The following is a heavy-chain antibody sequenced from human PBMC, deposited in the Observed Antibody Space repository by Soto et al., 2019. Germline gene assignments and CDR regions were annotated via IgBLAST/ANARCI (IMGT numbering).Heavy chain of an antibody. CDR1: GFTFSSYS. V-gene: IGHV3-48*02. CDR2: ISSSSSTI. CDR3: ARDYYDSSGYYYVRSSDPYYFDY. J-gene: IGHJ4*02. Sequence: EVQLVESGAGLVQPGGSLRLSCAASGFTFSSYSMNWVREAPGKGLEWVSYISSSSSTIYYADSVKGRFTISRDNAKNSLYLQMNSLRDEDTAVYYCARDYYDSSGYYYVRSSDPYYFDYWGQGTLVTVSS. D-gene: IGHD3-22*01.